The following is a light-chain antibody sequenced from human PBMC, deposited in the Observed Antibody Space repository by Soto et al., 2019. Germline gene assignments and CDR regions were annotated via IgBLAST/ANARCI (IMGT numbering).Light chain of an antibody. V-gene: IGKV1-5*01. J-gene: IGKJ2*03. CDR3: QQYNTYSS. CDR2: DAS. CDR1: QSIRTW. Sequence: DIQMTQSPSTLSASVGDRVNISCRASQSIRTWLAWYQQKAGKAPNLLIYDASTLKSGVPSRFSGSGSGTEFTLTISSLQTDDFATYYCQQYNTYSSFGQGTKLEIK.